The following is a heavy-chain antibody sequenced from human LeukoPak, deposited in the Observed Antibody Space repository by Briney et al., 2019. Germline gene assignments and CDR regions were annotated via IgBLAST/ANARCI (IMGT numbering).Heavy chain of an antibody. Sequence: PSETLSLTCTVSGTSISSHYWSWIRQPAGKGLEWIGRLYTSGSTKYNPSLKSRVSMSVDTSKNQFSLKLTSVTAADTAVYSCATGASLDYWGQGTLVTVSS. CDR1: GTSISSHY. CDR2: LYTSGST. CDR3: ATGASLDY. J-gene: IGHJ4*02. V-gene: IGHV4-4*07. D-gene: IGHD1-14*01.